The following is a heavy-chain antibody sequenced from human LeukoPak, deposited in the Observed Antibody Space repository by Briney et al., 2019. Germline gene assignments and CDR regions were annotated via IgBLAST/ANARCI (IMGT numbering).Heavy chain of an antibody. D-gene: IGHD3-9*01. J-gene: IGHJ4*02. V-gene: IGHV1-69*13. Sequence: ASVKVSCKVSGYTFTTFDISWVRQAPGQGLEWMGGIIPIFGTANYAQKFQGRVTITADESTSTAYMELSGLRSEDTAVYYCARGEPYYDILTGYSYYFDYWGQGTLVTVSS. CDR3: ARGEPYYDILTGYSYYFDY. CDR2: IIPIFGTA. CDR1: GYTFTTFD.